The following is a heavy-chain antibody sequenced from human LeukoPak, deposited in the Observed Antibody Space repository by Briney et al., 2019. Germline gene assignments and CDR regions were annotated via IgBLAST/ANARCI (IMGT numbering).Heavy chain of an antibody. CDR3: AREPIAVAGNGLDY. CDR1: GFTFSSYS. V-gene: IGHV3-21*01. J-gene: IGHJ4*02. CDR2: ISSSSSYI. D-gene: IGHD6-19*01. Sequence: PGGSLRLSCAASGFTFSSYSMNWVRQAPGKGLEWVSSISSSSSYIYYADSVKGRFTISRDNAKNSLYLQMNSLRAEDTAVYYCAREPIAVAGNGLDYWGQGTLVTVSS.